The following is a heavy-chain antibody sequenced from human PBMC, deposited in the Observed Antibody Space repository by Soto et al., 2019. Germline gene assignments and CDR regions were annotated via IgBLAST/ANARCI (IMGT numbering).Heavy chain of an antibody. V-gene: IGHV3-33*01. CDR3: ARAAPIAAADHAHYYYYGMDV. D-gene: IGHD6-13*01. J-gene: IGHJ6*02. Sequence: GGSLRLSCAASGFTFSSYGMHWVRQAPGKGLEWVAVIWYDGSNKYYADSVKGRFTISRDNSKNTLYLQMNSLRAEDTAVYYCARAAPIAAADHAHYYYYGMDVWGQGTTVTVSS. CDR2: IWYDGSNK. CDR1: GFTFSSYG.